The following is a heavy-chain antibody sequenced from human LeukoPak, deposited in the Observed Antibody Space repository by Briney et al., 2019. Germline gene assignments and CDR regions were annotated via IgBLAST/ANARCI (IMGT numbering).Heavy chain of an antibody. D-gene: IGHD1-26*01. CDR3: ARVAYQAWELLQGGSGAFDI. CDR2: IIPIFGTA. J-gene: IGHJ3*02. Sequence: ASVKVSCKASGYTFTGYYIHWMRQAPGQGLEWMGGIIPIFGTANYAQKFQGRVTITADKSTSTAYMELSSLRSEDTAVYYCARVAYQAWELLQGGSGAFDIWGQGTMVTVSS. V-gene: IGHV1-69*06. CDR1: GYTFTGYY.